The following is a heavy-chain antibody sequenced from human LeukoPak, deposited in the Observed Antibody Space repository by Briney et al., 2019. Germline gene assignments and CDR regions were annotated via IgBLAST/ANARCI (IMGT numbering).Heavy chain of an antibody. CDR3: APTYSYTRGGYDY. CDR2: INYSWHT. D-gene: IGHD5-18*01. Sequence: SETLSLTCTVSGGSIRGSSYHWGWIRQPPGKGLEWIGSINYSWHTYYNPSLESRVTISVDSSKNQFSLKVTSVTAADTALYYCAPTYSYTRGGYDYWGPGTLVTVSS. V-gene: IGHV4-39*01. J-gene: IGHJ4*02. CDR1: GGSIRGSSYH.